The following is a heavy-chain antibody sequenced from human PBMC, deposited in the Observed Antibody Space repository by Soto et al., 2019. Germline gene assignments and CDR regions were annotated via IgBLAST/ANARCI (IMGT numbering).Heavy chain of an antibody. V-gene: IGHV4-31*03. CDR3: ARSIEP. Sequence: SETLSLTCTVSGGSISGGVYYWSWIRQHPGKGLEWIGYIYYSGSTYYNPSLKSRVTQTVDTSKNECSLKLTSVIAAEPAVYYCARSIEPWGQGTLVTVSS. CDR1: GGSISGGVYY. CDR2: IYYSGST. J-gene: IGHJ5*02.